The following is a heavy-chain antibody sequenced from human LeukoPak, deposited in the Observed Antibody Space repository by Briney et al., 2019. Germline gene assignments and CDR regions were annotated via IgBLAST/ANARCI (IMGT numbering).Heavy chain of an antibody. CDR3: ASLQTLRFLEWLLYRNVFDP. Sequence: SETLSLTCAVYGGSFSGYYWSWIRQPPGKGLEWIGEINHSGSTNYNPSLKSRVTISVDTSKNQFSLKLSSVTAADTAVYYCASLQTLRFLEWLLYRNVFDPWGQGTLVTVSS. J-gene: IGHJ5*02. CDR1: GGSFSGYY. V-gene: IGHV4-34*01. D-gene: IGHD3-3*01. CDR2: INHSGST.